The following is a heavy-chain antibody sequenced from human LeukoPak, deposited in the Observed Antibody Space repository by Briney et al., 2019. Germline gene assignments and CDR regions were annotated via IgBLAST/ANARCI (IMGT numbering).Heavy chain of an antibody. Sequence: GGSLRLSCAASGFTFSSYEMNWVRQAPGKGLEWVSVIYSGGSTYYADSVKGRFTISRDNSKNTLYLQMNSLRAEDTAVYYCARVEDSNWFDPWGQGTLVTVSS. D-gene: IGHD2-15*01. CDR3: ARVEDSNWFDP. CDR2: IYSGGST. V-gene: IGHV3-53*01. J-gene: IGHJ5*02. CDR1: GFTFSSYE.